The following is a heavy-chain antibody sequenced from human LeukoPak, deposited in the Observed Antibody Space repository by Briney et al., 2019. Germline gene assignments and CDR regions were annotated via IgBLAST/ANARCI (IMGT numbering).Heavy chain of an antibody. V-gene: IGHV1-46*01. CDR1: GYTFTSYY. CDR2: INPSGGST. D-gene: IGHD5-18*01. J-gene: IGHJ6*03. CDR3: ARDFNGYSYGYSSYYYYYMDV. Sequence: ASVKVSCKASGYTFTSYYMHWVRQAPGQGREWMGIINPSGGSTSYAQKFQGRVTMTRDTSTSTVYMELSSLRSEDTAVYYCARDFNGYSYGYSSYYYYYMDVWGKGTTVTVSS.